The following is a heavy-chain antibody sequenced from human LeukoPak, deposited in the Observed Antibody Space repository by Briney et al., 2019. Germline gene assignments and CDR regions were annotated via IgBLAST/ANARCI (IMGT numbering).Heavy chain of an antibody. CDR2: IYHSGST. Sequence: SETLSLTCAVSGGSISSGGYSWSWIRQPPGKGLEWIGYIYHSGSTYYNPSLKSRVTISVDTSKNQFSLKLSSVTAADTAVYYCAREARNLTGDREGTFDYWGQGTLVTVSS. V-gene: IGHV4-30-2*01. CDR3: AREARNLTGDREGTFDY. D-gene: IGHD7-27*01. CDR1: GGSISSGGYS. J-gene: IGHJ4*02.